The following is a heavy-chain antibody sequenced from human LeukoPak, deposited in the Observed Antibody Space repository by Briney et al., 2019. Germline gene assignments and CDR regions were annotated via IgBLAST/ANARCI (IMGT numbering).Heavy chain of an antibody. V-gene: IGHV1-2*02. Sequence: ASVKVSCKASGYTFTGYYIHWVRQAPGQGLEWMGFINPNTGGTSYAQKFQARVTMTRDTSISIAYMELSGLRSDDTAVYYCARQYDFWSGYPTAFDYWGQGTLVTVSS. D-gene: IGHD3-3*01. CDR1: GYTFTGYY. CDR2: INPNTGGT. CDR3: ARQYDFWSGYPTAFDY. J-gene: IGHJ4*02.